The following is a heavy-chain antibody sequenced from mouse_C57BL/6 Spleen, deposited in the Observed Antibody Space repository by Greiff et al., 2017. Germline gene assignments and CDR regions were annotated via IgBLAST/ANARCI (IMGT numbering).Heavy chain of an antibody. Sequence: QVQLQQSGAELVKPGASVKLSCKASGYTFTGFTIPWVKQRSGQGLKWIGWFYPGSGGLTYHENFKDKAPLTADKSTSTVYMERSRLTAKDSAVYVCARQEGGGTDYYAMDYWGQGTSVTVSS. D-gene: IGHD3-3*01. V-gene: IGHV1-62-2*01. CDR2: FYPGSGGL. CDR1: GYTFTGFT. J-gene: IGHJ4*01. CDR3: ARQEGGGTDYYAMDY.